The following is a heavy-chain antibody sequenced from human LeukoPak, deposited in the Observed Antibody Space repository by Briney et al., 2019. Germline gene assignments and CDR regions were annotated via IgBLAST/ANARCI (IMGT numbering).Heavy chain of an antibody. V-gene: IGHV3-20*04. CDR2: INWNGGST. Sequence: PGGSLRLSCAASGFTFDDYGMSWVRQASGKGLEWVSGINWNGGSTGYADSVKGRFTISGDNAKNSLYLQMNSLRAEDTALYYCARDTPTYYDFWSGYSNYYFDYWGQGTLVTVSS. J-gene: IGHJ4*02. CDR3: ARDTPTYYDFWSGYSNYYFDY. D-gene: IGHD3-3*01. CDR1: GFTFDDYG.